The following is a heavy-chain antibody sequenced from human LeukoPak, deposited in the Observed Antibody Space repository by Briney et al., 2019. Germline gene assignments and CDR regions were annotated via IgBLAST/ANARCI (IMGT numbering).Heavy chain of an antibody. CDR1: GFTFSNYA. D-gene: IGHD1-26*01. Sequence: GRSLRLSCAASGFTFSNYAMHWVRQAPGKGLEWVAVISYDGSNKYYANSVKGRFSISRDNAKNTLYLQMNSLRAEDTAVYYCGRDLGGRSGYWGQGTLVTVSS. CDR3: GRDLGGRSGY. J-gene: IGHJ4*02. V-gene: IGHV3-30-3*01. CDR2: ISYDGSNK.